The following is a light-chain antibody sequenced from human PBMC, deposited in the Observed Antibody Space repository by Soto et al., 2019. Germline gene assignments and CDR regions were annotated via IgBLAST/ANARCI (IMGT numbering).Light chain of an antibody. CDR3: QQRSTWPLT. Sequence: EIVLTQSPVTLSLSPGERATLSCGASQSVSSTSFAWYQQKPGQAPSLLIFDASNRATDIPARFSGSGSGTDFNLTISSLEPEDFAVYYCQQRSTWPLTFGGGTKVEL. V-gene: IGKV3D-20*02. CDR1: QSVSSTS. J-gene: IGKJ4*01. CDR2: DAS.